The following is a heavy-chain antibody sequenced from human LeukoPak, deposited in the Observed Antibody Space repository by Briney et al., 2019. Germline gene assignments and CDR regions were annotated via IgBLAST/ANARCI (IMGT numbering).Heavy chain of an antibody. J-gene: IGHJ3*02. CDR2: ISSSSSTI. D-gene: IGHD1-26*01. Sequence: PGGSLRLSCAASGFTFSSYSMNWVRQAPGKGLEWVSYISSSSSTIYYADSVKGRFTISRDNAKNSLYLQMNSLRAEDTAVYYCARPSGSYYSDAFDIWGQGTMVTVSS. V-gene: IGHV3-48*01. CDR1: GFTFSSYS. CDR3: ARPSGSYYSDAFDI.